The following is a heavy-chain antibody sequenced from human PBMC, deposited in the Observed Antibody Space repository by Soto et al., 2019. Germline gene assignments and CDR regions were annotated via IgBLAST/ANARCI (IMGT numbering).Heavy chain of an antibody. CDR3: ARPFFFFSKESTPYDLPV. CDR2: IWYDGSNK. V-gene: IGHV3-33*01. Sequence: KGREWVAVIWYDGSNKYSADSVKGRFTISRDNSKNTLYLQMNSLRAEDTAVYYCARPFFFFSKESTPYDLPVW. D-gene: IGHD1-1*01. J-gene: IGHJ3*01.